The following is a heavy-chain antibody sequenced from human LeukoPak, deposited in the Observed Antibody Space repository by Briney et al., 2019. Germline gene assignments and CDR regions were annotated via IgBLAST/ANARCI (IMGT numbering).Heavy chain of an antibody. CDR3: ATQFWSGYWGSSDY. V-gene: IGHV4-38-2*01. CDR2: IYHSGST. CDR1: GYSISSGYY. Sequence: PSETLSLTCAVSGYSISSGYYWGWIRQPPGKGLEWIGSIYHSGSTYYNPSLKSRVTISVDTSKNQFSLKLSSVTAADTAVYYCATQFWSGYWGSSDYWDQGTLVTVSS. J-gene: IGHJ4*02. D-gene: IGHD3-3*02.